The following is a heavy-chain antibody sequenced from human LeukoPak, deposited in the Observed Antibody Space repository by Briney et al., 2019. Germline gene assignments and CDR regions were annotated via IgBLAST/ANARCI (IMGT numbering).Heavy chain of an antibody. V-gene: IGHV4-34*01. D-gene: IGHD1-26*01. J-gene: IGHJ4*02. CDR1: GGSFSGYY. CDR3: VNSGVPGSR. CDR2: INHSGST. Sequence: SETLSLTCAVYGGSFSGYYWSWIRQPPGKGLEWIGEINHSGSTNYNPSLKSRVTISVDTSKNQFSLKLSSVTAADTAVYYCVNSGVPGSRWGQGTLVTVSS.